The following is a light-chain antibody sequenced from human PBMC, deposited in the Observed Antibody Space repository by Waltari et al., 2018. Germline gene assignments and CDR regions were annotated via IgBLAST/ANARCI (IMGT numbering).Light chain of an antibody. CDR1: SSDVGGYKF. V-gene: IGLV2-14*03. CDR3: SSYTSSNTLG. Sequence: QSALTQPASVSGSPGQSLTISCTGTSSDVGGYKFVSWYQQQPGKAPKLMIYAVTNRPSGVSNRFSGSKSGNTASLTISGLQAEDEADYYCSSYTSSNTLGFGTGTKVTVL. CDR2: AVT. J-gene: IGLJ1*01.